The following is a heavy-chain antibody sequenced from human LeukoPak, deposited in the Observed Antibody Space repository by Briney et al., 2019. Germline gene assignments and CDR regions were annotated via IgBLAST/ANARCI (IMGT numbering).Heavy chain of an antibody. CDR1: GFTLSTYT. CDR2: ISSSSSYI. Sequence: PGGSLRLSCAASGFTLSTYTMNWVRQAPGKGLEWVSSISSSSSYIYYADSVKGRFTISRDNAKNSLYLQMNSLRAEDTAVYYCARDSGFCSSRSCSLGYWGQGTLVTVSS. D-gene: IGHD2-15*01. J-gene: IGHJ4*02. V-gene: IGHV3-21*01. CDR3: ARDSGFCSSRSCSLGY.